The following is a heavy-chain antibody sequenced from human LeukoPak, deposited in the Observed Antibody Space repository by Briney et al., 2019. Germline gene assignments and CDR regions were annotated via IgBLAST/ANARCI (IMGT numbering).Heavy chain of an antibody. V-gene: IGHV4-31*03. CDR3: AVKVAATGFY. J-gene: IGHJ4*02. CDR1: GGSVSRGSYY. Sequence: SETLSLTCTVSGGSVSRGSYYWSWLRQHPGTRLEWIGHMSYSGNTKYNASLKSRVTISLDTSKNQFSLKLNSVTAADTAIYYCAVKVAATGFYWGQGTLVTVSS. D-gene: IGHD6-13*01. CDR2: MSYSGNT.